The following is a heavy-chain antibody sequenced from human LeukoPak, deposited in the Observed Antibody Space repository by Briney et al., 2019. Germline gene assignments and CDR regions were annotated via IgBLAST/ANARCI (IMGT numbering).Heavy chain of an antibody. J-gene: IGHJ4*02. CDR1: GFTVSSNY. CDR3: AKENGYYYDSSVLLGY. CDR2: IYSGGST. Sequence: GGSLRLSCAASGFTVSSNYMSWVRQAPGKGLEWVSVIYSGGSTYYADSVKGRFTISRDNFRNTLYLQMNSLRAEDTAVYYCAKENGYYYDSSVLLGYWGQGTLVTVSS. V-gene: IGHV3-66*01. D-gene: IGHD3-22*01.